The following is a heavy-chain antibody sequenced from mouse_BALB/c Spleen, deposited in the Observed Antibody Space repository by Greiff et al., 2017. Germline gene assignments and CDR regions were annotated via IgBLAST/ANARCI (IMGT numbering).Heavy chain of an antibody. CDR1: GFTFSSYA. CDR2: ISSGGST. J-gene: IGHJ2*01. D-gene: IGHD1-1*01. CDR3: ARGDGSSSDY. Sequence: EVKLVESGGGLVKPGGSLKLSCAASGFTFSSYAMSWVRQTPEKRLEWVASISSGGSTYYPDSVKGRFTISRDNARNILYLQMSSLRSEDTAMYYCARGDGSSSDYWGQGTTLTVSS. V-gene: IGHV5-6-5*01.